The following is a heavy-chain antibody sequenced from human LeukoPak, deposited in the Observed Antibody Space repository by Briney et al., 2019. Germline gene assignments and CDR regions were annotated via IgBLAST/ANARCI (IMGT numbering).Heavy chain of an antibody. CDR2: INHSGST. CDR1: GGSISSGGYS. J-gene: IGHJ6*02. CDR3: ARARYFDWLLSTYYYYYGMDV. V-gene: IGHV4-30-2*01. Sequence: SQTLSLTCAVSGGSISSGGYSWSWIRQPPGKGLEWIGEINHSGSTNYNPSLKSRVTISVDTSKNQFSLKLSSVTAADTAVYYCARARYFDWLLSTYYYYYGMDVWGQGTTVTVSS. D-gene: IGHD3-9*01.